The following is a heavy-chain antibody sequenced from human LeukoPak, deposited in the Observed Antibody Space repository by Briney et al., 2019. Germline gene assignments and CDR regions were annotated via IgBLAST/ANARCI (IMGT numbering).Heavy chain of an antibody. V-gene: IGHV3-21*04. CDR3: ARVMGYYDFWSGYLRTAFDI. Sequence: GGSLRLSCAASGFTFSSYSMNWVRQAPGKGLEWVSTIGSSSSYTYYADSVKGRFTISRDNAKNSLYLQMNSLRAEDTAVYYCARVMGYYDFWSGYLRTAFDIWGQGTMVTVSS. D-gene: IGHD3-3*01. CDR1: GFTFSSYS. CDR2: IGSSSSYT. J-gene: IGHJ3*02.